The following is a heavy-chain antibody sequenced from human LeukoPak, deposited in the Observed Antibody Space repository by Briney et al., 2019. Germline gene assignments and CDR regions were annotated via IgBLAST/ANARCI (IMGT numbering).Heavy chain of an antibody. D-gene: IGHD4-23*01. V-gene: IGHV4-31*03. CDR3: ARDRRTDYGGNRRWFDP. J-gene: IGHJ5*02. Sequence: SETLSLTCTVSGGSISSGGYYWSWIRQHPGKGLEWIGYIYYSGSTYYNPSLKSRVTISVDTSKNQFSLKLSSVTAADTAVYYCARDRRTDYGGNRRWFDPWGQGTLVTVSS. CDR2: IYYSGST. CDR1: GGSISSGGYY.